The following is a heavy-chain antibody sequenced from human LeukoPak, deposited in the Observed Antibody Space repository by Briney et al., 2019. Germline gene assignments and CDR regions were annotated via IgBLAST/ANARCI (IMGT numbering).Heavy chain of an antibody. J-gene: IGHJ4*02. CDR2: INPNNGDT. CDR1: GYMFTAYH. V-gene: IGHV1-2*02. Sequence: ASVKVSCKASGYMFTAYHIHWVRQAPGQGLEWMGWINPNNGDTSYAQKFQGRVTMTRDTSISTAYMELSRLRSDDTAVYYCTRETATVTTGFDYWGQGTLVTVSS. D-gene: IGHD4-17*01. CDR3: TRETATVTTGFDY.